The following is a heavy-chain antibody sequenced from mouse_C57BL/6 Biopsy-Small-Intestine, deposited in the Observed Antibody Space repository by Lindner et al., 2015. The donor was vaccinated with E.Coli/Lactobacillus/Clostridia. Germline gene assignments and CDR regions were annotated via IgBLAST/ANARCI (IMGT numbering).Heavy chain of an antibody. CDR2: IYPRSGNT. CDR1: GYTFTSYG. V-gene: IGHV1-81*01. J-gene: IGHJ2*01. D-gene: IGHD4-1*01. CDR3: ARELTGPGVFDY. Sequence: VQLQESGVELARPGASVNLSCKASGYTFTSYGLIWVKQRTGQGLEWIGEIYPRSGNTYYNEKFKGKATLTADKSSNTAYMALRNLTSEDSAVYFCARELTGPGVFDYWGPGTTLTVSS.